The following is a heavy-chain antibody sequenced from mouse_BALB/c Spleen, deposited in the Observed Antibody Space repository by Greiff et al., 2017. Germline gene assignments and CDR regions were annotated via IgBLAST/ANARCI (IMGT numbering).Heavy chain of an antibody. CDR2: ILPGSGST. V-gene: IGHV1-9*01. D-gene: IGHD2-1*01. Sequence: QVQLQQSGAELMKPGASVKISCKATGYTFSSYWIEWVKQRPGHGLEWIGEILPGSGSTNYNEKFKGKATFTADTSSNTAYMQLSSLTSEDSAVYYCARLYGNDYYAMDYWGQGTSVTVSS. CDR3: ARLYGNDYYAMDY. CDR1: GYTFSSYW. J-gene: IGHJ4*01.